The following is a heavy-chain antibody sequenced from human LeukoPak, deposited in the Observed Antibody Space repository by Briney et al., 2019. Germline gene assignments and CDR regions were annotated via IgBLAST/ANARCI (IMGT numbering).Heavy chain of an antibody. D-gene: IGHD6-19*01. J-gene: IGHJ5*02. CDR2: ISAYNGNT. V-gene: IGHV1-18*01. Sequence: ASVKVSCKASGYTFTSYGISWVRQAPGQGLEWMGCISAYNGNTNYAQKLQGRVTMTTDTSTSTAYMELRSLRSDDTAVYYCARDPSSGWYENWFDPWGQGTLVTVSS. CDR1: GYTFTSYG. CDR3: ARDPSSGWYENWFDP.